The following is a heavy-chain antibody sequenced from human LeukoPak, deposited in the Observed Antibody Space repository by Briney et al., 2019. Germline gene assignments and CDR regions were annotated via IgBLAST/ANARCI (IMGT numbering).Heavy chain of an antibody. V-gene: IGHV3-30*18. CDR3: AKAFLRLGELSPYDY. J-gene: IGHJ4*02. CDR2: ISYDGSNK. D-gene: IGHD3-16*02. CDR1: GFTFSSYS. Sequence: GGSLRLSCAASGFTFSSYSMHWVRQAPGKGLEWVAVISYDGSNKYYADSVKGRFTISRDNSKNTLYLQMNSLRAEDTAVYYCAKAFLRLGELSPYDYWGQGTLVTVSS.